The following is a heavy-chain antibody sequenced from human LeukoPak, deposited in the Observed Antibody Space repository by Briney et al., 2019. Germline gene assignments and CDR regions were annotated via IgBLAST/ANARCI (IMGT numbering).Heavy chain of an antibody. V-gene: IGHV1-69*13. CDR1: GYTFTSYG. J-gene: IGHJ5*02. CDR3: ARNGPWSYDSPFDP. D-gene: IGHD1-26*01. Sequence: SVKVSCKASGYTFTSYGISWVRQAPGQGLEWMGGIIPIFGTANYAQKFQGRVTITADESTSTAYMELSSLRSEDTAVYYCARNGPWSYDSPFDPWGQGTLVTVSS. CDR2: IIPIFGTA.